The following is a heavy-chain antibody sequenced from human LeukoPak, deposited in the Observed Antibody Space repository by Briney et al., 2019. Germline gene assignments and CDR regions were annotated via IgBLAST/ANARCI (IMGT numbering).Heavy chain of an antibody. CDR1: GFTFSSYW. J-gene: IGHJ4*02. CDR3: ARDFY. V-gene: IGHV3-74*01. Sequence: GGSLRLSCAASGFTFSSYWMHWVRQAPGKGLVWVSRIXXXXXXXXYADSVKGXFTIXRDNAKNTLYLQMNSLRAEDTAVYYCARDFYWGQGTLVTVSS. CDR2: IXXXXXXX.